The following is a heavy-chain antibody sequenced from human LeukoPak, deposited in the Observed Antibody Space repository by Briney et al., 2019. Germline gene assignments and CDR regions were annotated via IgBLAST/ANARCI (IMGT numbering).Heavy chain of an antibody. D-gene: IGHD6-19*01. V-gene: IGHV1-46*01. Sequence: ASVKVSCKASGYTFTSYDINWVRQASGQGLEWMGIVNPSGGSTSYAQKFQGRVTMTRDMSTSTVSMELSSLRSEDTAVYYCARGRWLVPPMLDYWGQGTLVTVSS. CDR3: ARGRWLVPPMLDY. CDR2: VNPSGGST. J-gene: IGHJ4*02. CDR1: GYTFTSYD.